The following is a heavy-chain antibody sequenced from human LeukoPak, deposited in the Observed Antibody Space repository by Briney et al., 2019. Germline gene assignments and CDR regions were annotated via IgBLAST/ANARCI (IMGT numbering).Heavy chain of an antibody. CDR2: IYSGGST. CDR3: ARDSSSSGGYYYGMDV. J-gene: IGHJ6*02. D-gene: IGHD6-6*01. Sequence: PGGSLRLSCAASGFTVSSNYMSWVRQAPGKGQEWVSVIYSGGSTYYADSVKGRFTISRDNSKNTLYLQMNSLRAEDTAVYYCARDSSSSGGYYYGMDVWGQGTTVTVSS. V-gene: IGHV3-66*02. CDR1: GFTVSSNY.